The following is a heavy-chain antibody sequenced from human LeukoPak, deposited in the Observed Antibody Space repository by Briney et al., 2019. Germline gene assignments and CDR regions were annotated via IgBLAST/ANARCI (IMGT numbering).Heavy chain of an antibody. D-gene: IGHD5/OR15-5a*01. CDR3: ATASGRGVYDYFDY. CDR1: GFTFSSYG. J-gene: IGHJ4*02. CDR2: ISGSGGST. Sequence: GGTLRLSCAASGFTFSSYGMSWVRQAPGKGLEWVSGISGSGGSTYYADSVKGRFTISRDNSKNTLYVQMNSLRPEDTAVYYCATASGRGVYDYFDYWGQGTLVTVSS. V-gene: IGHV3-23*01.